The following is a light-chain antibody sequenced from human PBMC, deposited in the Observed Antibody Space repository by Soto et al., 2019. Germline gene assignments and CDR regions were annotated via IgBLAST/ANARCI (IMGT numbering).Light chain of an antibody. CDR1: QSVSSN. V-gene: IGKV3-15*01. CDR3: QQYKNWPLT. J-gene: IGKJ4*01. CDR2: GAS. Sequence: DIVMTQSPATLSVSPGERATLSCRASQSVSSNFAWYQQKPGQSPRLLIYGASTRATGIPARFSGSGSGTEFTLTISSLQSEDFAVYYCQQYKNWPLTFGGGTKVEIK.